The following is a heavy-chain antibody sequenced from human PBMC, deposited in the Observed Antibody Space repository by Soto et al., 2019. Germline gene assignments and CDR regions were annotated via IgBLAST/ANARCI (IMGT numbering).Heavy chain of an antibody. CDR1: GFRFSDFA. Sequence: EVQLLESGGGFVQPGGSLRLSCAASGFRFSDFAMTWVRQAPGRGLEWVSAITGTASRTYYADSVKGRCTISRDNSKNTLYLQINSLRAEDTAIYYCAKGAEGYVVSSLDSWGQGTLVTVSS. CDR2: ITGTASRT. D-gene: IGHD5-12*01. J-gene: IGHJ4*02. V-gene: IGHV3-23*01. CDR3: AKGAEGYVVSSLDS.